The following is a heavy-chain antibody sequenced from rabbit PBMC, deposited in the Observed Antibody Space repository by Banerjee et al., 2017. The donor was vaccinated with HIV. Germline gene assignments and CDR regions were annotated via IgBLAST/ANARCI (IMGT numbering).Heavy chain of an antibody. CDR2: INSSSGNA. V-gene: IGHV1S45*01. CDR1: GFSFSNKYE. CDR3: AQDLAGVIGWNFIL. Sequence: QEQLEESGGDLVKPEGSLTITCTASGFSFSNKYEMCWVRQAPGKGLEWIGCINSSSGNAVYATGAKVRFTITRTSSTTVALQMTSLTAADKATSFCAQDLAGVIGWNFILWGPGALVTVS. D-gene: IGHD4-1*01. J-gene: IGHJ4*01.